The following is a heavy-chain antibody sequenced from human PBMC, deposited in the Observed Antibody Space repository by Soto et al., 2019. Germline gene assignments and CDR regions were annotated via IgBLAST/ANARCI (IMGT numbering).Heavy chain of an antibody. CDR2: IIPIFGTA. V-gene: IGHV1-69*13. Sequence: SVKVSCKASGGTFSSYAISWVRQAPGQGLEWMGGIIPIFGTANYAQKFQGRVTITADESTSTAYMELSSLRSEDTAVYYCATAGDDYGGNSAFDYWGQGILVTVSS. J-gene: IGHJ4*02. CDR1: GGTFSSYA. D-gene: IGHD4-17*01. CDR3: ATAGDDYGGNSAFDY.